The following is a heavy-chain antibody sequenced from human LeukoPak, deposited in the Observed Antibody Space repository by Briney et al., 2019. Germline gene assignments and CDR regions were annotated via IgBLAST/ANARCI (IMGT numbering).Heavy chain of an antibody. J-gene: IGHJ6*03. CDR2: IYYSGST. CDR1: GGAISRYY. CDR3: ASGAYSYYYMDV. V-gene: IGHV4-59*01. Sequence: ASETLSLTCTVSGGAISRYYWSWIRQPPGKGLEWIGYIYYSGSTNYNPSLKSRVTISVDTSKNQFSLKLSSVTAADTAVYYCASGAYSYYYMDVWGKGTTVTISS. D-gene: IGHD1-26*01.